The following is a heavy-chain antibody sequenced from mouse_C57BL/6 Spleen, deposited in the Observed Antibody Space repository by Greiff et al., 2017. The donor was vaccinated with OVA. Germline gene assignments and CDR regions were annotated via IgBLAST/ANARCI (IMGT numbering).Heavy chain of an antibody. CDR1: GFSLTSYG. V-gene: IGHV2-2*01. CDR3: ARNYNGNLYAMDY. CDR2: IWSGGST. J-gene: IGHJ4*01. D-gene: IGHD2-1*01. Sequence: VQRVESGPGLVQPSQSLSITCTVSGFSLTSYGVHWVRQSPGKGLEWLGVIWSGGSTDYNAAFISRLSISKDNSKSQVFFKMNSLQADDTAIYYCARNYNGNLYAMDYWGQGTSVTVSS.